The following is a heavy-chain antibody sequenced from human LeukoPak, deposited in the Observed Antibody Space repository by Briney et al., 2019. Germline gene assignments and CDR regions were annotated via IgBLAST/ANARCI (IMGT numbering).Heavy chain of an antibody. CDR1: GIIFSNYA. V-gene: IGHV3-64*01. CDR3: ARGRQGAKTRYFDL. J-gene: IGHJ2*01. CDR2: ISSDGGST. Sequence: GGSLRLSCAASGIIFSNYAMHWVRQGPGKGLECISTISSDGGSTYYANSVKGRFTISRDNSKNTLYLQMGSLRAEDMAVYYCARGRQGAKTRYFDLWGHGTRVTVSS. D-gene: IGHD1-26*01.